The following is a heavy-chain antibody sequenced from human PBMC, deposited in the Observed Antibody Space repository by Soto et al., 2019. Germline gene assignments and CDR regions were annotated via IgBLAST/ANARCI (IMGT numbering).Heavy chain of an antibody. CDR2: IVPMYGTI. CDR3: ARSRSVPRDMYYGSWSSLDY. D-gene: IGHD3-10*01. J-gene: IGHJ4*02. Sequence: QVQLVQSGAEVKKPGSSVKVSCKASGGTLNSYGITWVRQVPGQGLEWLAGIVPMYGTIKYGRKLPDRMRITADKGADTAYLDLTSLRAEDTAVYYCARSRSVPRDMYYGSWSSLDYWGQGTLVTVSS. V-gene: IGHV1-69*06. CDR1: GGTLNSYG.